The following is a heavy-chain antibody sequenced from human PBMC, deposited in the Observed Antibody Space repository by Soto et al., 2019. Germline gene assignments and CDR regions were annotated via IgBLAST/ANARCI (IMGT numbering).Heavy chain of an antibody. J-gene: IGHJ6*03. D-gene: IGHD2-15*01. Sequence: EVQLVESGGGLVQPGGSLKLSCAASGFTFSDSAMHWVRQASGKGLEWVGRIRSKPNTDATAYAASVKGRFTISRDDSTNTAYLQMNSLKSEDTAVYYCTRHVDCSGGSCYSGYYYYMDVWGKGTTVTVSS. CDR2: IRSKPNTDAT. CDR3: TRHVDCSGGSCYSGYYYYMDV. V-gene: IGHV3-73*01. CDR1: GFTFSDSA.